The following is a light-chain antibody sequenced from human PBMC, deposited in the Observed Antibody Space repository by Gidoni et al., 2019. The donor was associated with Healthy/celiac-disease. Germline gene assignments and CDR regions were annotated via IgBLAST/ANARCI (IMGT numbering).Light chain of an antibody. J-gene: IGLJ1*01. Sequence: SERTPDPAVSVALGQTIRITCQGDILRSYYASWYQQKPGQAPVLVICGNNNRPSGIPAPFSGSSSGNTASLTITGAQAEDEADYYCNSRDSSGNHYVFGTGTKVTVL. V-gene: IGLV3-19*01. CDR1: ILRSYY. CDR3: NSRDSSGNHYV. CDR2: GNN.